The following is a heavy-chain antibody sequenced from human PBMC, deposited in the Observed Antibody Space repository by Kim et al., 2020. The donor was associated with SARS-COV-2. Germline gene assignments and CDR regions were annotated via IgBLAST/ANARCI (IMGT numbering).Heavy chain of an antibody. CDR3: ARENYDILTGYLLSYYYYGMDG. D-gene: IGHD3-9*01. CDR2: IWYDGSNK. J-gene: IGHJ6*02. Sequence: GGSLRLSCAVSGFTFSSYGMHWVRQAPGKGLEWVAVIWYDGSNKYYADSVKGRFTISRENSKNTLYLQMNSLRAEDTAVYYCARENYDILTGYLLSYYYYGMDGWGQGTTVTVSS. CDR1: GFTFSSYG. V-gene: IGHV3-33*01.